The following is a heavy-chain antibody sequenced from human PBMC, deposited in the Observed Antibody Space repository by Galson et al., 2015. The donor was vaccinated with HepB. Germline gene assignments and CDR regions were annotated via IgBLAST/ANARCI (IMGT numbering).Heavy chain of an antibody. J-gene: IGHJ5*02. V-gene: IGHV3-21*01. Sequence: SLRLSCAASGFTFSSYSMNWVRQAPGKGLEWVSSISSSSSYIYYADSVKGRFTVSRDNAKNSLYLQMNSLRAEDTAVYYCARDYSSGWYRWFDPWGQGTLVTVSS. CDR2: ISSSSSYI. CDR3: ARDYSSGWYRWFDP. CDR1: GFTFSSYS. D-gene: IGHD6-19*01.